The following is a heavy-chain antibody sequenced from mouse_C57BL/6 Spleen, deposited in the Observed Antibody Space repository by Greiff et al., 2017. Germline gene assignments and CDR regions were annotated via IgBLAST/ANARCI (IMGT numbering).Heavy chain of an antibody. CDR2: IYPGDGDT. V-gene: IGHV1-82*01. J-gene: IGHJ4*01. D-gene: IGHD1-1*01. CDR3: ARSLHYYGSSYGGDYYAMDY. Sequence: QVQLQQSGPELVKPGASVKISCKASGYAFSSSWMNWVKQRPGKGLEWIGRIYPGDGDTNYNGKFKGKDTLTADKSSSTAYMQLSSLTSEDSAVYFCARSLHYYGSSYGGDYYAMDYWGQGTSVTVSS. CDR1: GYAFSSSW.